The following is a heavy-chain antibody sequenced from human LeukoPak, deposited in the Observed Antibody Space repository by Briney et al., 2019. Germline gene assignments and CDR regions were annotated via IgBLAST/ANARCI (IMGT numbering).Heavy chain of an antibody. D-gene: IGHD6-19*01. V-gene: IGHV4-38-2*02. CDR3: AREATSSWYDY. Sequence: PSETLSLTCTASGFSISSGYYWGWIRQPPGKGLEWIANIYHSGNTYYNPSLKSRLTISVDTSKNQFSLKLSSVTAADTAVYYCAREATSSWYDYWGQGTLVTVSS. CDR2: IYHSGNT. CDR1: GFSISSGYY. J-gene: IGHJ4*02.